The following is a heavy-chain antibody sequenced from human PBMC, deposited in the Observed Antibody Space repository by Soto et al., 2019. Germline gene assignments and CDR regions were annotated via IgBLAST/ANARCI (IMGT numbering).Heavy chain of an antibody. CDR2: IYSSGST. D-gene: IGHD5-18*01. CDR3: ARPLYSYGPMDV. Sequence: PSETLSLTCTVSGGSISGYYWSWIRQPPGKGLQWIGYIYSSGSTNYNPSLKSRVTISVDTSKNQFSLKLSSVTAADTAVYYCARPLYSYGPMDVWGQGTTVTVSS. V-gene: IGHV4-59*01. J-gene: IGHJ6*02. CDR1: GGSISGYY.